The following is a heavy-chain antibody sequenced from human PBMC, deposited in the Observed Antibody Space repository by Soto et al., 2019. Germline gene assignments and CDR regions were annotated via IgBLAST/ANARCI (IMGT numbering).Heavy chain of an antibody. D-gene: IGHD2-2*01. Sequence: PGGSLRLSXAASGFTFSDYWMSWVRQAPGKGPEWVANIKFDGSEKQYVDSVKGRFSISRDNSRNSLFLQMNSLRAGDTAVYYCVKDGGYCSSTTCYSPRNHYFDSWGQGTQGTVSS. CDR3: VKDGGYCSSTTCYSPRNHYFDS. CDR1: GFTFSDYW. J-gene: IGHJ4*02. CDR2: IKFDGSEK. V-gene: IGHV3-7*03.